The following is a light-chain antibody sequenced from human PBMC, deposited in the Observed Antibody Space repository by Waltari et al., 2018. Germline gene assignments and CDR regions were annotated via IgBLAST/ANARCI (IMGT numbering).Light chain of an antibody. CDR2: TAS. V-gene: IGKV1-9*01. J-gene: IGKJ4*01. CDR1: QDISRY. CDR3: QQLKSYPLT. Sequence: DIQLTQSPSFLSASVGYRVTITCRASQDISRYLAWYQQKPGKAPTLLMYTASTLQSGVPSRFSGSGSGTEFTLTISSLQPEDFATYYCQQLKSYPLTFGGGTKVEIK.